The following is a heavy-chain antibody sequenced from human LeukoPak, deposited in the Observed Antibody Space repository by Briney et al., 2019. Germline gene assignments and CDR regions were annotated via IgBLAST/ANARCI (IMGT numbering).Heavy chain of an antibody. CDR3: ARVPGGELSRGMDV. D-gene: IGHD3-16*02. CDR1: GFTFSSYA. CDR2: IWYDGSNK. V-gene: IGHV3-33*08. Sequence: GGSLRLSCAASGFTFSSYAMHWVHQAPGKGLEWVAIIWYDGSNKYYADSVKGRFTISRDNSKNTLYLQMNSLRAEDTAVYYCARVPGGELSRGMDVWGQGATVTVSS. J-gene: IGHJ6*02.